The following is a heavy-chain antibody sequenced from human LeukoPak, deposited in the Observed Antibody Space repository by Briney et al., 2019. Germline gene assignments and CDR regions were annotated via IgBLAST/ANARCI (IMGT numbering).Heavy chain of an antibody. J-gene: IGHJ5*02. V-gene: IGHV5-51*01. CDR2: IYPGDSYT. CDR3: AIARGMATMRSWFDP. Sequence: GESLKISCKGSGYSFTSYWIAWVRQMPGGGLQWMGLIYPGDSYTRYSPSFQGQVTISADNAISTVYLQLSSLKASDTAMYYCAIARGMATMRSWFDPWGQGTLVTVSS. CDR1: GYSFTSYW. D-gene: IGHD5-24*01.